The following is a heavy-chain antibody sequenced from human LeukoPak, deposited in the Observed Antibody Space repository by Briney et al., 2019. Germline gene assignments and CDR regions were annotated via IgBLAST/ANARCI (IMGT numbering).Heavy chain of an antibody. D-gene: IGHD6-13*01. Sequence: GRSLRLSCAASGFPFNAYWMTWVRQAPGKGLEWVANIRQDGDTKYYVDSVKGRFTISRDNAMNSLYLQMNSLRAEDTAIYYCARSLPYGTTWYGRSDFWGQGTLVTVSS. CDR1: GFPFNAYW. CDR2: IRQDGDTK. CDR3: ARSLPYGTTWYGRSDF. V-gene: IGHV3-7*03. J-gene: IGHJ4*02.